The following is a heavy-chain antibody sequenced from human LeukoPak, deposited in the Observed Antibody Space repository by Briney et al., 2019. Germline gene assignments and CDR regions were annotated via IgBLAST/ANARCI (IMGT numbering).Heavy chain of an antibody. CDR3: AKDGSYCGGDCYSRMDV. Sequence: GGPLRLSCAASGFTFSSYAMSWVRQAPGKGLEWVSAISGSGGSTYYADSVKGRFTISRDNSKNTLYLQMNSLRAEDTAVYYCAKDGSYCGGDCYSRMDVWGQGTTVTVSS. D-gene: IGHD2-21*02. V-gene: IGHV3-23*01. CDR1: GFTFSSYA. CDR2: ISGSGGST. J-gene: IGHJ6*02.